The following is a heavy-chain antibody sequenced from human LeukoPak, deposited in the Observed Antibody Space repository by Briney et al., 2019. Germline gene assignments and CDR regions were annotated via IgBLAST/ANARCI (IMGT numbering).Heavy chain of an antibody. D-gene: IGHD6-13*01. Sequence: GGSLRLSCAASGFTFSSYAMHWVRQAPGKGLEWVSAISGSGGSTYYADSVKGRFTISRDNSKNTLYLQMNSLRAEDTAVYYCAKGAAPYYYYYMDVWGKGTTVTVSS. CDR3: AKGAAPYYYYYMDV. CDR2: ISGSGGST. V-gene: IGHV3-23*01. J-gene: IGHJ6*03. CDR1: GFTFSSYA.